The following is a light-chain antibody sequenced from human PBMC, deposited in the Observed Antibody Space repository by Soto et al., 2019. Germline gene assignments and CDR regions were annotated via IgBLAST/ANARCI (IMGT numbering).Light chain of an antibody. Sequence: QTVATQPGSVPWSPGQSINTPLPGTTSEVGSYNLVSWYQQHPGKAPKLMIYEVSKRPSGVSNRFSGSKSGNTASLTISGLQAEDEADYYCCSYAGSSTFYVFGTGTKVTVL. V-gene: IGLV2-23*02. CDR2: EVS. CDR3: CSYAGSSTFYV. J-gene: IGLJ1*01. CDR1: TSEVGSYNL.